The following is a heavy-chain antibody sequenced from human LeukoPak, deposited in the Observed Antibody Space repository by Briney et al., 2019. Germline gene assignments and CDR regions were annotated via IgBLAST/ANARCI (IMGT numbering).Heavy chain of an antibody. CDR2: IYSGGST. Sequence: GGSLRLSCAASGFTVSSNYMSWVRQAPGKGLEWVSVIYSGGSTYYSDSVKGRFTISRDNSKNTLYLQMNSLRAEDTAVYYCARDLLRSGGLDYWGQGTLVTVSS. CDR1: GFTVSSNY. CDR3: ARDLLRSGGLDY. D-gene: IGHD3-10*01. V-gene: IGHV3-53*01. J-gene: IGHJ4*02.